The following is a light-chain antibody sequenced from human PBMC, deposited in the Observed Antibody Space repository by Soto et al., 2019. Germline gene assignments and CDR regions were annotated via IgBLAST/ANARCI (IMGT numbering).Light chain of an antibody. V-gene: IGKV4-1*01. Sequence: DIVMTQSPDSLAVSLGERATINCKSSQSVLYSSNNENYLAWYQQKPGQPPKLLIYWASTREFGVPDRFSGSGSGTDFILTIDSLQAEDVAVYYCQQYYSTSSWTFGQGTKVEIK. CDR2: WAS. J-gene: IGKJ1*01. CDR3: QQYYSTSSWT. CDR1: QSVLYSSNNENY.